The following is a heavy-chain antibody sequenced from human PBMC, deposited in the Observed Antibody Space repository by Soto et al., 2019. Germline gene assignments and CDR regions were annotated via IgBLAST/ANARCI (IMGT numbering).Heavy chain of an antibody. D-gene: IGHD1-26*01. CDR3: ARGEQYSGRIFDY. CDR2: TYYRSKWYY. J-gene: IGHJ4*01. Sequence: PSQTLSLPCAITGDSVSSNSSGWSFVRQSPSRGLEWLGRTYYRSKWYYEYAVSVRGRITINPDTSKNQYSLQLNSVTPEDTAVYFCARGEQYSGRIFDYWGQGTLVTVSS. CDR1: GDSVSSNSSG. V-gene: IGHV6-1*01.